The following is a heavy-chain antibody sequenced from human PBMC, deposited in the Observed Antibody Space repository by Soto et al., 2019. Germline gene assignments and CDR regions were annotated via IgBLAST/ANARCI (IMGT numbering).Heavy chain of an antibody. Sequence: SETLSLTCTVSGAALSSGGYFYTWVRQPLGKGLEWLRYIYYSGGTNYNPSLKSRVTISLDKSKSQFSLRLISVTAADTAVYYCTREQSDDNYFDPWGQGTLVTVSS. J-gene: IGHJ5*02. CDR2: IYYSGGT. V-gene: IGHV4-61*08. CDR1: GAALSSGGYF. CDR3: TREQSDDNYFDP. D-gene: IGHD6-19*01.